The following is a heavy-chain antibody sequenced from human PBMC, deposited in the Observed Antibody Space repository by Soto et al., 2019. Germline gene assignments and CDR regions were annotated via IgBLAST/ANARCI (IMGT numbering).Heavy chain of an antibody. Sequence: GGSLRLSCAASGFTFGSNWMHWVRQAPGKGLVWVSRISSDGSRTSYADSVRGRFTISRDNAKNTLYLQMSSLRAEDTAVYYCVGPYSRSWWLLDYWGQGTLVTVSS. CDR2: ISSDGSRT. CDR1: GFTFGSNW. V-gene: IGHV3-74*01. J-gene: IGHJ4*02. CDR3: VGPYSRSWWLLDY. D-gene: IGHD6-13*01.